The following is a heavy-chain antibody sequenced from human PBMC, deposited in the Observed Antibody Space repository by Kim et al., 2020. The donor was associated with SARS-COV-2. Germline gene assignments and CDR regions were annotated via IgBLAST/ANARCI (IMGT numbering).Heavy chain of an antibody. Sequence: ASVKVSCKASGYTFTSYGISWVRQAPGQGLEWMGWISAYNGNTNYAQKLQGRVTMTTDTSTSTDYMERRSLRSDDTAVYYCARDLGRIAYYYGMDVWGQGTTVTVSS. CDR2: ISAYNGNT. J-gene: IGHJ6*02. V-gene: IGHV1-18*01. CDR1: GYTFTSYG. CDR3: ARDLGRIAYYYGMDV. D-gene: IGHD2-15*01.